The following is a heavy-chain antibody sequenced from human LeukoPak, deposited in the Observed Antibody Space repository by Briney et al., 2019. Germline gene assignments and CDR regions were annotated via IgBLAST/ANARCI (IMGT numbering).Heavy chain of an antibody. CDR3: ARGTMFPYYLDY. CDR2: ISSSSSYI. V-gene: IGHV3-21*01. Sequence: PGGSLRLSCGVSGFTFSSYSMCWVRQAPGKGLEWVSFISSSSSYIYYADSVKGRFTISRDNAKNSLYLQMNSLRAEDTAVYYCARGTMFPYYLDYWGQGTLVTVSS. J-gene: IGHJ4*02. D-gene: IGHD3-10*02. CDR1: GFTFSSYS.